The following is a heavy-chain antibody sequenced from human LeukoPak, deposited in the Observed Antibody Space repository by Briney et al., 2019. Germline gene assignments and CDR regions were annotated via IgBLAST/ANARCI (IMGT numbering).Heavy chain of an antibody. J-gene: IGHJ4*02. CDR1: GGTFINYA. D-gene: IGHD3-10*01. CDR3: ARDHRGTYRRGTFDY. Sequence: ASVKVSCKASGGTFINYAISWVRQAPGQGLEWMGGIIPMFDTPIYAQKFQGRVTITADESTSTAYIELRSLRSDDTAVYYCARDHRGTYRRGTFDYWGQGTLVTVSS. V-gene: IGHV1-69*01. CDR2: IIPMFDTP.